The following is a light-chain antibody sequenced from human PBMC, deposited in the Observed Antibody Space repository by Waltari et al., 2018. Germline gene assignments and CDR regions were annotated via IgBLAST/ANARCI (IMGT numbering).Light chain of an antibody. CDR2: GTS. J-gene: IGLJ1*01. CDR3: QSYDSSLSGYV. CDR1: SSNIGPRYH. Sequence: QSVLTQPPSVSGAPGQRVTIPCTGSSSNIGPRYHLHRYQQIPGTAPQLLIYGTSNRPSGVPDRFSGSKSGTSASLAITGLQAEDEADYYCQSYDSSLSGYVFGTGTKVTVL. V-gene: IGLV1-40*01.